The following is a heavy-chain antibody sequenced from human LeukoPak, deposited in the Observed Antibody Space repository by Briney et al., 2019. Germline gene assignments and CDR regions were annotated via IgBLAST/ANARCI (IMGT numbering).Heavy chain of an antibody. CDR1: GLNFRDQW. J-gene: IGHJ4*02. CDR2: IKPDGSEK. Sequence: GGSLRLSCAGSGLNFRDQWMSWLRQAPEKGPEWVAHIKPDGSEKYYVDSVKGRFTISRDNAKNSLYLQMNSLRAEDTAVYYCASSPFHCSSTSCYASYFDYWGQGTLVTVSS. CDR3: ASSPFHCSSTSCYASYFDY. V-gene: IGHV3-7*03. D-gene: IGHD2-2*01.